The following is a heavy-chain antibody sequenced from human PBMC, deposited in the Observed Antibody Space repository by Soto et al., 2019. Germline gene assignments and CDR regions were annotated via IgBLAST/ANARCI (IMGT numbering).Heavy chain of an antibody. V-gene: IGHV4-31*03. Sequence: SDTLSLTCSVSGAALNSGMYHWSWIRQVPRNCLGRIGHIYVTWAVDYHPSLRDRITIAQDKSEWQLSLNLRLVTAADTAVDYGARLRIATNNYTWFDPWGQGTLVNVS. J-gene: IGHJ5*02. CDR2: IYVTWAV. D-gene: IGHD2-21*01. CDR3: ARLRIATNNYTWFDP. CDR1: GAALNSGMYH.